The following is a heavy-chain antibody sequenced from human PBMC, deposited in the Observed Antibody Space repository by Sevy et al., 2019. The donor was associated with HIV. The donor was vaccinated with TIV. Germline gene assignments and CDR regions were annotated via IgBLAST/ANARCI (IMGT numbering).Heavy chain of an antibody. J-gene: IGHJ4*02. V-gene: IGHV4-4*02. CDR1: GDSISSSHW. D-gene: IGHD6-25*01. CDR3: AAAAGTDVLGYYFGS. CDR2: MYHRGTT. Sequence: SETLSLTCSVSGDSISSSHWWSWVRQTPGKGLEWIGDMYHRGTTNYNTSLKSRVIISVDKTKNQFSLKLTSVTAADTAVYYCAAAAGTDVLGYYFGSWGQGTQVTVSS.